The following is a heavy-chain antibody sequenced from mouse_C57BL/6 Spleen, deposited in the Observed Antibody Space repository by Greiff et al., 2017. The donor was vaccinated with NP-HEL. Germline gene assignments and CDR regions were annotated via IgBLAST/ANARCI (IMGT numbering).Heavy chain of an antibody. CDR3: ARNWDWYFDV. CDR1: GYTLTSYW. D-gene: IGHD4-1*01. CDR2: IYPSDSET. Sequence: QVQLQQPGAELVRPGSSVKLSCKASGYTLTSYWMDWVKQRPGQGLEWIGNIYPSDSETHYNQKFKDKATLTVDKSSSTAYMQLSSLTSEDSAVYYCARNWDWYFDVWGTGTTVTVSS. V-gene: IGHV1-61*01. J-gene: IGHJ1*03.